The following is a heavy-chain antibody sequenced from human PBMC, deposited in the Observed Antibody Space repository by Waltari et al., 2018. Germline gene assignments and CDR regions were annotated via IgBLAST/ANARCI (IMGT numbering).Heavy chain of an antibody. J-gene: IGHJ4*02. CDR1: GYTFTSYY. D-gene: IGHD5-12*01. CDR3: ARDASLQLPFGY. Sequence: QVQLVQSGAEVKKPGASVKVSCKASGYTFTSYYMHWVRQAPGQGLEWMGIINPRGGSTSYAQKFQGRVTMTRDTSTSTVYMELSSLRSEDTAVYYCARDASLQLPFGYWGQGTLVTVSS. CDR2: INPRGGST. V-gene: IGHV1-46*01.